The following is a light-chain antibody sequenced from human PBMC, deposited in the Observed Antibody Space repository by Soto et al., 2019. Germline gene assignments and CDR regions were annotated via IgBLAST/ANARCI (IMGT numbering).Light chain of an antibody. CDR3: QQCWGTPYS. Sequence: DIQMTQSPSSLSASVGDRVTITCRASQNIRNFLNWYQQKPGKAPSLLIAGASRLQSGVPSRFSGSGSGTDFTLTIVSLQPDDFASYYCQQCWGTPYSFGEGPKVEIK. CDR2: GAS. V-gene: IGKV1-39*01. CDR1: QNIRNF. J-gene: IGKJ4*01.